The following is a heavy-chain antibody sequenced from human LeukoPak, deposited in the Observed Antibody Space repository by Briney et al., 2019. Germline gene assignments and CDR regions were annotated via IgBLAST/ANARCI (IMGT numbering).Heavy chain of an antibody. CDR1: GFTFSSYS. CDR2: ITASGTAM. Sequence: TGGSLRLSCAASGFTFSSYSMNWVRQAPGKGLERVSYITASGTAMFYADSVKGRFTISRDNAKNSLYLQMNSLRDEDTAVYYCASSGSYRFDYWGQGTLVTVSS. CDR3: ASSGSYRFDY. V-gene: IGHV3-48*02. J-gene: IGHJ4*02. D-gene: IGHD1-26*01.